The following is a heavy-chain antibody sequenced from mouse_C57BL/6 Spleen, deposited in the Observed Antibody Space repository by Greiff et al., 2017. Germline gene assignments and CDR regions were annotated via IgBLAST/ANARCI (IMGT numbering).Heavy chain of an antibody. CDR2: IYPGDGDT. CDR1: GYAFSSPR. V-gene: IGHV1-82*01. D-gene: IGHD2-10*01. Sequence: VQLQQSGPELVKPGASVKISCKASGYAFSSPRMHWVKQRPGKGLEWIGRIYPGDGDTNYNGKFKGKATLTAAKSSSTAYMQLSSLPSVDSTIYLCARGLLYWGQGTLVTVSA. CDR3: ARGLLY. J-gene: IGHJ3*01.